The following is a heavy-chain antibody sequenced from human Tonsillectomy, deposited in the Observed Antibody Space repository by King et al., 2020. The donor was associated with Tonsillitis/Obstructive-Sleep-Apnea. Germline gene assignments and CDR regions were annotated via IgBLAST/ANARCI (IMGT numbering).Heavy chain of an antibody. J-gene: IGHJ5*02. CDR1: GYRFTGYW. CDR2: IYPGDSDT. V-gene: IGHV5-51*01. D-gene: IGHD2-21*01. CDR3: ARRGYCGGENWNNWFDP. Sequence: VQLVESGAEVKKPGESLKISCKASGYRFTGYWIGWVRQMPGKGLEWMGIIYPGDSDTRYSPSFHGQATISADKSTSPAYLQWSSLKASDTAMYYCARRGYCGGENWNNWFDPWGQGTLVTGSS.